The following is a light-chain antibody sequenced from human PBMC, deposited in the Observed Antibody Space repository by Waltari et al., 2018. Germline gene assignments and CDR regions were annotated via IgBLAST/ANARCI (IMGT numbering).Light chain of an antibody. J-gene: IGKJ3*01. Sequence: DIQMTQSPSTLSASVEDRVTITCRASQSIPRWLAWYQQKPGKAPKLLIYKASILESGVPSRFSGGGSGTEFTLTISSLQPDDFATYYCQHYDSYSATFGRGTKIEIK. CDR1: QSIPRW. V-gene: IGKV1-5*03. CDR2: KAS. CDR3: QHYDSYSAT.